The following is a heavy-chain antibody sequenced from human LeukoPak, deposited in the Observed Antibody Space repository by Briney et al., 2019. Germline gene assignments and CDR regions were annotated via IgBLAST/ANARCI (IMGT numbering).Heavy chain of an antibody. Sequence: GGSLRLSCAASGFTFDDYTMHWVRQAPGKGLEWVSLISWDGGSTYYADSVKGRFTISRDNAKNSLYLQMNSLRAEDTAVYYCAREGIVPAARDYYYYYGMDVWGKGTTVTVSS. D-gene: IGHD2-2*01. V-gene: IGHV3-43*01. CDR2: ISWDGGST. CDR1: GFTFDDYT. J-gene: IGHJ6*04. CDR3: AREGIVPAARDYYYYYGMDV.